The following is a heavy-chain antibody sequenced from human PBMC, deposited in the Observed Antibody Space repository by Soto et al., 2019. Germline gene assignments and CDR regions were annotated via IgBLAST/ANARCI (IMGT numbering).Heavy chain of an antibody. CDR1: GGTFSCYA. J-gene: IGHJ4*02. CDR2: IIPIFGTA. CDR3: ARGPNSGNYFLSYFDY. V-gene: IGHV1-69*13. Sequence: GASVKVSCKASGGTFSCYAISWVRQAPGQGLEWMGGIIPIFGTANYAQKFQGRVTITADESTSTAYMELSSLRSEDTAVYYCARGPNSGNYFLSYFDYWGQGTLVTVSS. D-gene: IGHD1-7*01.